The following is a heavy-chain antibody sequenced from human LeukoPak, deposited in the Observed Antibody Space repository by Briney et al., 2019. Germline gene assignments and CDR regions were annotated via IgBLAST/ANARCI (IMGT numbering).Heavy chain of an antibody. CDR2: LYSGGST. J-gene: IGHJ5*02. V-gene: IGHV3-66*01. D-gene: IGHD6-13*01. Sequence: GGSLRLSCAASGLTVSSNYMSWVRQAPGKGLEWGSVLYSGGSTYYADSVKGRFTISRDNSKNTVYLQMNSLRPEDTAVYYCARDLGRQQLVACWFDPWGQGTLVTVSS. CDR1: GLTVSSNY. CDR3: ARDLGRQQLVACWFDP.